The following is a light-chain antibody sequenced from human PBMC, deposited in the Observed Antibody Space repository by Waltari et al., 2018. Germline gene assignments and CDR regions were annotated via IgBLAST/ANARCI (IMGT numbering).Light chain of an antibody. J-gene: IGKJ5*01. Sequence: DFQLTQSPSSLSASVGDSVTIACRASQHIGNYLNWYQQKVGKAPKLLIYGSSTLQNGVPSRCSGRGSGTDFTHNISRVQPDDLATYFSQQSYSAPRVTLGQGTRLEIK. CDR2: GSS. CDR3: QQSYSAPRVT. V-gene: IGKV1-39*01. CDR1: QHIGNY.